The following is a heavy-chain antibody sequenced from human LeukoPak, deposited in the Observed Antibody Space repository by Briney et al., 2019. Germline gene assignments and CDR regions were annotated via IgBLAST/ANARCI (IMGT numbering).Heavy chain of an antibody. CDR1: GFTFSSYG. D-gene: IGHD1-20*01. CDR3: AREGVTGTPRHFDY. CDR2: IWYDGSNK. V-gene: IGHV3-33*01. Sequence: GGSLRLSCAASGFTFSSYGMHWVRQAPGKGLEWVAVIWYDGSNKYYADSVKGRFTISRDNSKNTLYLQMNSLRAEDTAVYYCAREGVTGTPRHFDYWGQGTLVTVSS. J-gene: IGHJ4*02.